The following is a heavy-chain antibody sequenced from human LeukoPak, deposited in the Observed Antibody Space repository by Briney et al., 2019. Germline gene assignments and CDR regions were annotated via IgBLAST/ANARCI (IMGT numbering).Heavy chain of an antibody. CDR1: GFTFSSYA. V-gene: IGHV3-30-3*01. CDR2: ISYDGSNK. Sequence: PGRSLRLSCAASGFTFSSYAMHWVRQAPGKGLEWVAVISYDGSNKYYADSVKGRFTISRDNSENTLYLQMNSLRAEDTAVYYCARTDGDLDYWGQGTLVTVSS. J-gene: IGHJ4*02. CDR3: ARTDGDLDY. D-gene: IGHD4-17*01.